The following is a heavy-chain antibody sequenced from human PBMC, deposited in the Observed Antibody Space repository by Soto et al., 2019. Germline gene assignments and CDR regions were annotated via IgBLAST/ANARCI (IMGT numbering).Heavy chain of an antibody. CDR1: GGSISSSSYY. CDR3: AMRQSSSWYGL. J-gene: IGHJ4*02. V-gene: IGHV4-39*01. D-gene: IGHD6-13*01. Sequence: QLQLQESGPGLVKPSETLSLTCTVSGGSISSSSYYWGWIRQPPGKGLEWIGSIYYSGSTSYNPSPKSRATRSVGTSKDPFALKLSSVTAADTAVYYCAMRQSSSWYGLWGQGTLVTFSS. CDR2: IYYSGST.